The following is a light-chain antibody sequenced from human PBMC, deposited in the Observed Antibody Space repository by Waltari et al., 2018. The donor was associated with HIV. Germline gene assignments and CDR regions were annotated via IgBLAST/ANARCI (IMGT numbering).Light chain of an antibody. J-gene: IGLJ2*01. Sequence: QSALTQPASVSGSPGQSITISCTGTSSAVGGYNSVSWYQQHPGKAPKLLIYEVSNRPAGVSNRFSGSKSDNTASLTISGLQAEDEADYYCSSYTSSSTLVFGGGTKLTVL. CDR1: SSAVGGYNS. CDR2: EVS. V-gene: IGLV2-14*01. CDR3: SSYTSSSTLV.